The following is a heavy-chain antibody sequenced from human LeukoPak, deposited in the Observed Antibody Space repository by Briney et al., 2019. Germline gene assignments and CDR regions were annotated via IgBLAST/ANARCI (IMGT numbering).Heavy chain of an antibody. D-gene: IGHD3-22*01. V-gene: IGHV3-21*01. CDR1: GFTFSSYS. J-gene: IGHJ4*02. CDR3: ARELMGLTMIVVVNPIDY. Sequence: GGSLRLSCAASGFTFSSYSMNWARQAPGKGLEWVSSISSTSSYIYYADSVKGRFTISRDNAKNSLFLQMNSLRAEDTAVYYCARELMGLTMIVVVNPIDYWGQGTLVTASS. CDR2: ISSTSSYI.